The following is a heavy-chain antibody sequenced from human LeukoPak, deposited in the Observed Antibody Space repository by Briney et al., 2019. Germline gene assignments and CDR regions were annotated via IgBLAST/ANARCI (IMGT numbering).Heavy chain of an antibody. Sequence: ASETLSLTCAVYGGSFSGYYWSWIRQPAGKGLEWIGRIYTSGSTNYNPSLKSRVTISVDTSKNQFSLKLSSVTAADTAVYYCASWDTMTNNWGQGTLVTVSS. D-gene: IGHD4-11*01. CDR1: GGSFSGYY. V-gene: IGHV4-59*10. CDR3: ASWDTMTNN. CDR2: IYTSGST. J-gene: IGHJ4*02.